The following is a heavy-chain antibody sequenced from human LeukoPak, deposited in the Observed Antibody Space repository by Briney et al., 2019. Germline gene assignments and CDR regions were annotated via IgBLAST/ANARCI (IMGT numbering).Heavy chain of an antibody. J-gene: IGHJ4*02. Sequence: GRSLRLSCAASGFTFDDYAMHWVRQAPGKGLEWVSGISWNSGSIGYADSVKGRFTISRDNAKNSLYLQMNSLRAEDMALYYCAKGAYHYYDSSGYEGYFDYWGQGTLDTVSS. CDR1: GFTFDDYA. D-gene: IGHD3-22*01. CDR2: ISWNSGSI. CDR3: AKGAYHYYDSSGYEGYFDY. V-gene: IGHV3-9*03.